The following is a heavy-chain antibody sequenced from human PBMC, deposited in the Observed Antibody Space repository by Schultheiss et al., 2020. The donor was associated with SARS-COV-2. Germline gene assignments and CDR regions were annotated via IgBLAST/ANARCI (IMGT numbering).Heavy chain of an antibody. V-gene: IGHV4-59*08. CDR3: AITNTMVRGVEIDL. D-gene: IGHD3-10*01. Sequence: SQTLSLTCAVYGGSFRGYYWTWIRQPPGKGLEWIGYIEYSGSTTYNPSLKSRVTMSIDTSKNQFSLKLRSVTAADTAVYYCAITNTMVRGVEIDLWGRGTLVTVSS. J-gene: IGHJ2*01. CDR1: GGSFRGYY. CDR2: IEYSGST.